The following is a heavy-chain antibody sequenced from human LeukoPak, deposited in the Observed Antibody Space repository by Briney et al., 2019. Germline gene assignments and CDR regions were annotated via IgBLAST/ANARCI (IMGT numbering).Heavy chain of an antibody. V-gene: IGHV4-34*01. CDR3: ARRGRYYDSSARRPFDI. Sequence: SETLSLTCTVSGGSISSYYWSWIRQPPGKGLEWIGEINHSGSTNYNPSLKSRVTISVDTSKNQFSLKLSSVTAADTAVYYCARRGRYYDSSARRPFDIWGQGTMVTVSS. CDR1: GGSISSYY. CDR2: INHSGST. J-gene: IGHJ3*02. D-gene: IGHD3-22*01.